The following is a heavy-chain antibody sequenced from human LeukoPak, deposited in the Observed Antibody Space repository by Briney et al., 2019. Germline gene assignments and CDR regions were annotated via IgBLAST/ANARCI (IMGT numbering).Heavy chain of an antibody. Sequence: PSETLSLTCTVSGGSISSSSYYWGWIRQPPGKRLEWIGSIYYSGSTYYIPSLKSRVTISVDTSKNQFSLKLSSVTAADTAVYYCATTYDILTGYYGPMYYYYYMDVWGKGTTVTVSS. V-gene: IGHV4-39*01. CDR2: IYYSGST. CDR3: ATTYDILTGYYGPMYYYYYMDV. J-gene: IGHJ6*03. D-gene: IGHD3-9*01. CDR1: GGSISSSSYY.